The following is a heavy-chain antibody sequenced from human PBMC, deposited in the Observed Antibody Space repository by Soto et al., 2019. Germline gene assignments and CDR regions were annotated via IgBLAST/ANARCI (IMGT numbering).Heavy chain of an antibody. Sequence: GGSLRLSCAASGFTFSSYWMSWVRQAPGKGLEWVANIKQDGSEKYYVDSVKGRFTISRDNAKNPLYLQMNSLRAEDTAVYYCARGGRGSGWYYYYYGMDVWGQGTTVTVS. CDR3: ARGGRGSGWYYYYYGMDV. J-gene: IGHJ6*02. CDR1: GFTFSSYW. D-gene: IGHD6-19*01. CDR2: IKQDGSEK. V-gene: IGHV3-7*03.